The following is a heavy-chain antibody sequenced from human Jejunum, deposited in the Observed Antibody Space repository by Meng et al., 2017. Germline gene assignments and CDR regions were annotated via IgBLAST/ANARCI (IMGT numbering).Heavy chain of an antibody. V-gene: IGHV3-72*01. CDR2: SKNKDSGYIT. Sequence: VWSGGVLVPLGGSLRLTCSASGSPLSDHYMDWARQAPGKGLEWVGRSKNKDSGYITEYAASVKGRFTISRDDSKSSLDLQMYSLKPEDTAVYYCAVWISGRGHWGQGTLVTVSS. D-gene: IGHD5-12*01. CDR1: GSPLSDHY. CDR3: AVWISGRGH. J-gene: IGHJ1*01.